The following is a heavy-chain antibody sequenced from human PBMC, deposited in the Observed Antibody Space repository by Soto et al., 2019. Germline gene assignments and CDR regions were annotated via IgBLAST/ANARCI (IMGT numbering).Heavy chain of an antibody. Sequence: VQLVESGGGLVKPGGSLRLSCAASGFTFSNYAMHWVRQAPGKGLEWVAVISYDGSNKYYADSVKGRFTISRDNSKNTLYLQMNSLRAEDTAVYYCARSSPGYSSGWYGGIFDYWGQGTLVTVSS. J-gene: IGHJ4*02. V-gene: IGHV3-30-3*01. CDR2: ISYDGSNK. CDR3: ARSSPGYSSGWYGGIFDY. CDR1: GFTFSNYA. D-gene: IGHD6-19*01.